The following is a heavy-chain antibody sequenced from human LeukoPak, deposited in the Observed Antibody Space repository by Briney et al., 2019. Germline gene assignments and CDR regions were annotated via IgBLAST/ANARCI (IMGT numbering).Heavy chain of an antibody. Sequence: PSETLSLTCDVSGGSISSTYWWTWVRQSPGKGLEWIGEIYHSGFTNYNPSLKSRVTISVDKPKNHFSLKLSSVTAADTAVYYCARHYCSGGSCYYYYGMDVWGQGTTVTVSS. CDR1: GGSISSTYW. V-gene: IGHV4-4*02. CDR3: ARHYCSGGSCYYYYGMDV. J-gene: IGHJ6*02. D-gene: IGHD2-15*01. CDR2: IYHSGFT.